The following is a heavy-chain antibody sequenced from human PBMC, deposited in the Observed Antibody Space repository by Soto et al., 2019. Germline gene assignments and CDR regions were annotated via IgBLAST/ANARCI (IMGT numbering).Heavy chain of an antibody. V-gene: IGHV3-23*01. CDR2: VSAGGDMT. Sequence: DVQLLESGGHLVQPGGSLRLSCAASGFTFSSYAMSWVRQAPGKGLEWVSSVSAGGDMTYYSDSVKGRFTISRDNSNNALFPQKNRLRIEDTALYYSARGDSGGSGCPVSYYYSGLDVWGQGTTVTVS. CDR3: ARGDSGGSGCPVSYYYSGLDV. J-gene: IGHJ6*02. D-gene: IGHD2-15*01. CDR1: GFTFSSYA.